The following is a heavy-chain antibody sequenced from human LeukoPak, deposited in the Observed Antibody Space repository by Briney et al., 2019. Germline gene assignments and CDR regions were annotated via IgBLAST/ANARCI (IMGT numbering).Heavy chain of an antibody. Sequence: SETLSLTCSVSGYSISSGKYWAWIRQTPGKGLEWIGSIYESGSTYYTPSLKSRVTMSVDTSKNQFSLSLTSVTAADTAVYFCARGPGISGDHIYPDYWGQGIQVTISS. CDR2: IYESGST. CDR1: GYSISSGKY. V-gene: IGHV4-38-2*02. D-gene: IGHD2-21*01. CDR3: ARGPGISGDHIYPDY. J-gene: IGHJ4*02.